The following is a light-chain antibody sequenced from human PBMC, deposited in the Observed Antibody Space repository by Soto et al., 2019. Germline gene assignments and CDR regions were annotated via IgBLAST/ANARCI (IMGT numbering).Light chain of an antibody. Sequence: EIVLTQSPATLSLSPGESATLSCRASQSVSSYLAWYQQKPGQAPRLLIYDASNRATGIPARFRGSGSGTDFTLTITSLEPEDFAVYYCQQRAGSSTFGQGTRLEIK. V-gene: IGKV3-11*01. CDR1: QSVSSY. CDR2: DAS. J-gene: IGKJ5*01. CDR3: QQRAGSST.